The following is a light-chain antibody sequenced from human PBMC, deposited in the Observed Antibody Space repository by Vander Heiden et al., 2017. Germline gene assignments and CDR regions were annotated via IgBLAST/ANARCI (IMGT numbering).Light chain of an antibody. CDR1: QSVLYSSNNKNY. CDR2: WAS. Sequence: DILMTQSPDSLAVSLGERATINCKSSQSVLYSSNNKNYLAWYQQKPGQPPKLLIYWASTRESGVPDRFSGSGSGTDFTLTISSLQAEDVAVYYCQQDYSTPRTFGGGTKVEIK. V-gene: IGKV4-1*01. CDR3: QQDYSTPRT. J-gene: IGKJ4*01.